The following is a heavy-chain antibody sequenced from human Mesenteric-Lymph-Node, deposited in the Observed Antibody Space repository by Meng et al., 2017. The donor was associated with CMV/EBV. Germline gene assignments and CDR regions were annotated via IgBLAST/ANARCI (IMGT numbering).Heavy chain of an antibody. D-gene: IGHD7-27*01. CDR3: AKDLPWGFLSY. CDR1: GFTFSSYG. J-gene: IGHJ4*02. Sequence: GESLKISCAASGFTFSSYGMHWVRQAPGKGLEWVAVIWYDGSNKYYADSVKGRFTISRDNSKNTLYLQMNSLRAEDTAVYYCAKDLPWGFLSYWGQGTLVTVSS. CDR2: IWYDGSNK. V-gene: IGHV3-30*02.